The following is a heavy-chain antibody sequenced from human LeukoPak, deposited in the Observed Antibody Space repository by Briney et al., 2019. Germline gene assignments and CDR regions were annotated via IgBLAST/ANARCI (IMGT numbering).Heavy chain of an antibody. CDR2: ISSSSSYI. Sequence: KPGGSLRLSCAASGFTFSSYSMNWVRQAPGKGLEWVSSISSSSSYIYYADSVKGRFTISRDNAKNSLYLQMNSLRAEDTAVYYCARVPRYCSGGSCLGLSGIWGQGTMVTVSS. V-gene: IGHV3-21*01. J-gene: IGHJ3*02. CDR1: GFTFSSYS. D-gene: IGHD2-15*01. CDR3: ARVPRYCSGGSCLGLSGI.